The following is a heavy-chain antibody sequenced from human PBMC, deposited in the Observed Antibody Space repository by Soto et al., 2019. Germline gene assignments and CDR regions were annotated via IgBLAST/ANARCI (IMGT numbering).Heavy chain of an antibody. CDR2: INPASDAS. V-gene: IGHV1-2*02. CDR3: ASHLPYEPLDPIRVIGY. J-gene: IGHJ4*02. Sequence: ASVKVSCKASGYNFIGYYIHWVRQAPGQGLEWMGWINPASDASNYAQKFQARVTMTRDTFFSTAYMELAGLNSDDTAVYSCASHLPYEPLDPIRVIGYWGRGTLVTVSS. D-gene: IGHD3-10*01. CDR1: GYNFIGYY.